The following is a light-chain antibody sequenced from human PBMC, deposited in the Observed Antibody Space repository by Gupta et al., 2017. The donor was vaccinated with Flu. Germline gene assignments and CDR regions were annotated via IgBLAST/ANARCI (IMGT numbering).Light chain of an antibody. CDR2: DVS. CDR3: CADASSDNWG. CDR1: SSDVGAYNY. J-gene: IGLJ3*02. Sequence: SALTQPRSVSGSPGQSVTISCTGTSSDVGAYNYVSWHHQYPGKAPKLMISDVSKRPAVVPGLFSGSKSGNTAALTISGPEEEEAADYYYCADASSDNWGFGEGTKLTVL. V-gene: IGLV2-11*01.